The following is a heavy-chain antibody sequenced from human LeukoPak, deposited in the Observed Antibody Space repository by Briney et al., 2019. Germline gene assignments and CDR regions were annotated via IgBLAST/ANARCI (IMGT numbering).Heavy chain of an antibody. CDR2: IYHSGST. Sequence: SETLSLTCTVSGGSISSGGYYWSWIRQPPGKGLEWIGYIYHSGSTYYNPSLKSRVTISVDRSKNQFSLKLSSVTAADTAVYYCATWTSSLDDPWGQGTLVTVSS. CDR1: GGSISSGGYY. V-gene: IGHV4-30-2*01. D-gene: IGHD2-2*01. CDR3: ATWTSSLDDP. J-gene: IGHJ5*02.